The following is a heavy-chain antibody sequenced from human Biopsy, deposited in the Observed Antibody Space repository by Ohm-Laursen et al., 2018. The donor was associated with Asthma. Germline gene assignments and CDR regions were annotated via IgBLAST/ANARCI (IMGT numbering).Heavy chain of an antibody. CDR3: AAGRTSLQGESLI. Sequence: ASVKVSCNASGVALSGYTFEWVRQARGLGLEWIAGIVFASGATNYAQNFQDRLTVTRDMAAGSVSMELRGLSSTDTAVYYCAAGRTSLQGESLIWGQGTLVSVSS. CDR2: IVFASGAT. D-gene: IGHD2/OR15-2a*01. CDR1: GVALSGYT. J-gene: IGHJ4*01. V-gene: IGHV1-58*01.